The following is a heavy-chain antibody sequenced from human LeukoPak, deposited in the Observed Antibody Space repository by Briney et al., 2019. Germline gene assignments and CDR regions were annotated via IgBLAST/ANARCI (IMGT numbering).Heavy chain of an antibody. D-gene: IGHD3-10*01. CDR3: ARARGTSGSYFREDFDY. CDR2: INPNSGGT. CDR1: GYTFTGYY. V-gene: IGHV1-2*06. Sequence: ASVKVSCKASGYTFTGYYMHWVRQAPGQGLEWMGRINPNSGGTNYAQKFQGRVTMTRDTSISTAYMELSRLRSDDTAVYYCARARGTSGSYFREDFDYWSQGTLVTVSS. J-gene: IGHJ4*02.